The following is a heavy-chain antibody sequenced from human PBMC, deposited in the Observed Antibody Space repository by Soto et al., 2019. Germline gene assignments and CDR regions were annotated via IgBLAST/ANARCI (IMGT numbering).Heavy chain of an antibody. CDR3: ARDQNAHDYGDFYFDY. D-gene: IGHD4-17*01. J-gene: IGHJ4*02. Sequence: PGESLKVSCKASGYTFTSYGISWVRQAPGQGLEWMGWISAYNGNTNYAQKLQGRVTMTTDTSTSTAYMELRSLRSDDTAVYYCARDQNAHDYGDFYFDYWGQGTLVTVSS. CDR1: GYTFTSYG. V-gene: IGHV1-18*01. CDR2: ISAYNGNT.